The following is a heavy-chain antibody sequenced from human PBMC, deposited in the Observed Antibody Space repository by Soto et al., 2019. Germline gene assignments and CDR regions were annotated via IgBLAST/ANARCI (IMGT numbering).Heavy chain of an antibody. CDR1: GGSISSRSDY. D-gene: IGHD1-26*01. Sequence: QLQLQESGPGLVKPSETLSLTCTVSGGSISSRSDYWGWIRQPPGKGLEWIGSIYYSGNTYYHSSLKSRVTISVDTFKNQFSLRLSSVTAADTALYYCARLRASSGTPGFDYWGQGTLVTVSS. V-gene: IGHV4-39*01. CDR2: IYYSGNT. CDR3: ARLRASSGTPGFDY. J-gene: IGHJ4*02.